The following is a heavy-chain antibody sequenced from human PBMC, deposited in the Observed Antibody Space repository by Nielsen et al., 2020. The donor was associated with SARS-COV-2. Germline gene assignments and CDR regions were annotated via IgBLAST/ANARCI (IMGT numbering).Heavy chain of an antibody. CDR3: AKSSGGLFDY. J-gene: IGHJ4*02. CDR1: GFTFSSYA. Sequence: GESLKISCAASGFTFSSYAMSWVRQAPGKGLEWVSAISGSGGSTYYADSVKGRFTISRDNSKNTLYLQMNSLRAEDTAVYYCAKSSGGLFDYWGQGTLVTVSS. V-gene: IGHV3-23*01. D-gene: IGHD3-10*01. CDR2: ISGSGGST.